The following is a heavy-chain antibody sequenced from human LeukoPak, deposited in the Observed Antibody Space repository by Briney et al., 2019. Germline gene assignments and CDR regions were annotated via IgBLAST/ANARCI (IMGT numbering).Heavy chain of an antibody. D-gene: IGHD1-1*01. J-gene: IGHJ4*02. V-gene: IGHV3-7*01. CDR3: VSDYQCSLEF. CDR2: IKQDGSEK. CDR1: GFTFSSYW. Sequence: GGSLRLSCAASGFTFSSYWMSWVRQAPVKELEWVANIKQDGSEKYYVDSVKGRFTISRDNAKNSLYLQLDGLRVEDTAVYYCVSDYQCSLEFWGQGTPVTVSS.